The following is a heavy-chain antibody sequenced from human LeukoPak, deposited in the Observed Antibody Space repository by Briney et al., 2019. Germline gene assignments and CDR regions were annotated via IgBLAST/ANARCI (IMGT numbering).Heavy chain of an antibody. Sequence: ASVKVSCKASGYTFTNHYMHWVRRAPEQGLEWMGIINPSGGSTSYAQKLQGRVTMTRDTSTSTVYMELSSLRSEDTAMYYCAREGPYCSSTSCYGGFDYWGQGTLVTVSS. J-gene: IGHJ4*02. CDR3: AREGPYCSSTSCYGGFDY. V-gene: IGHV1-46*01. D-gene: IGHD2-2*01. CDR2: INPSGGST. CDR1: GYTFTNHY.